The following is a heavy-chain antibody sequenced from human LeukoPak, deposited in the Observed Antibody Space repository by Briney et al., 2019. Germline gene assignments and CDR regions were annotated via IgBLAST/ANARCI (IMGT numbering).Heavy chain of an antibody. CDR1: GFTFSSYW. V-gene: IGHV3-7*01. J-gene: IGHJ6*02. D-gene: IGHD3-10*01. Sequence: GGSLRLSCAASGFTFSSYWMSWVRQAPGKWLEWVANIKQDGSEKYYVDSVKGRFTISRHDAKNSLYLQINSLRAEHTAASYCARDFGGMDVWGQGPTVPVSS. CDR3: ARDFGGMDV. CDR2: IKQDGSEK.